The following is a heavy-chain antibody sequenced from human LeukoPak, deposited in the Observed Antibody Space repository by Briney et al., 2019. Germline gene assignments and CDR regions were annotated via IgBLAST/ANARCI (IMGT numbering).Heavy chain of an antibody. CDR2: IIPIFGTA. J-gene: IGHJ3*02. V-gene: IGHV1-69*13. CDR3: ARGEITMVRGVIRAFDI. D-gene: IGHD3-10*01. CDR1: GGTFSSYA. Sequence: ASVKVSCKASGGTFSSYAISWVRQAPGQGLEWMGGIIPIFGTANYAQKFQGRVTITADESTSTAYMELCSLRSEDMAVYYCARGEITMVRGVIRAFDIWGQGTMVTVSS.